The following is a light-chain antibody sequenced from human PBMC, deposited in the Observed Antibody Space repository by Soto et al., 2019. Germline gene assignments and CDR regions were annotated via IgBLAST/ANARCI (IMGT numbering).Light chain of an antibody. Sequence: QSVPTQPPSVSGAPGQRVTISCTGSSSNIGAGYDVHWYQQLPGTAPKLLIYGNSNRPSGVPDRFSGSKSGTSASLAITGLQAEDEADDYCQSYDSSLSVVLFGGGTKVTVL. J-gene: IGLJ2*01. V-gene: IGLV1-40*01. CDR2: GNS. CDR3: QSYDSSLSVVL. CDR1: SSNIGAGYD.